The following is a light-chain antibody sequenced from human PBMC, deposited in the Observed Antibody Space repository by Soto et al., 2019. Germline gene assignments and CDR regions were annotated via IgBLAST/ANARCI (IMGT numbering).Light chain of an antibody. V-gene: IGLV2-8*01. J-gene: IGLJ1*01. CDR1: SSDVGGYNY. CDR2: EVS. Sequence: QSVLTQPPSASGSPGQSVTISCTGTSSDVGGYNYVSWYQQHPGKAPKLMIYEVSKRPSGVPDRFSGSKSGNTASLTVSGLQAEDEADYYCGSFAGSVYVVGTGTKVTV. CDR3: GSFAGSVYV.